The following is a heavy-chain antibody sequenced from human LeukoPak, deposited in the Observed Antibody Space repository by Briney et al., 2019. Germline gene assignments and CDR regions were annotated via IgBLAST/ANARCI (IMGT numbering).Heavy chain of an antibody. CDR2: ISWNSGSI. Sequence: GGSLGLSCAASGFTFDDYAMHWVRQAPGKGLEWVSGISWNSGSIGYADPVKGRFTISRDNAKNSLYLQMNSLRAEDTALYYCAKDIYSSSPYGMDVWGQGTTVTVSS. V-gene: IGHV3-9*01. D-gene: IGHD6-13*01. CDR3: AKDIYSSSPYGMDV. CDR1: GFTFDDYA. J-gene: IGHJ6*02.